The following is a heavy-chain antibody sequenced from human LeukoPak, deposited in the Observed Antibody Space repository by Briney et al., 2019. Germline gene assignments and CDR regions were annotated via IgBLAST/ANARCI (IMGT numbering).Heavy chain of an antibody. V-gene: IGHV3-30*18. J-gene: IGHJ3*02. CDR3: AKGGLQWLVFSDAFDI. CDR2: ISYDGSNK. CDR1: GFTFSSYG. Sequence: GGSLRLSCAASGFTFSSYGMHWVRQAPGKGLEWVAVISYDGSNKYYADSVKGRFTISRDNSKNTLYLQMNSLRAEDTAVYYCAKGGLQWLVFSDAFDIWGQGTMVIVSS. D-gene: IGHD6-19*01.